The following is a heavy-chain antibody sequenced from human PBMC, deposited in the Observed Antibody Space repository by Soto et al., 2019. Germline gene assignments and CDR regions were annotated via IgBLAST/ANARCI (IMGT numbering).Heavy chain of an antibody. Sequence: PGESLKISCKGSGYSFTSYWIGWVRQMPGKGLEWMGIIYPGDSDTRYSPSFQGQVTISADKSISTAYLQWSSLKASDTAMYYCARHPWSISSSPSGVDYWGQGTLVTVSS. CDR2: IYPGDSDT. CDR3: ARHPWSISSSPSGVDY. CDR1: GYSFTSYW. D-gene: IGHD6-13*01. J-gene: IGHJ4*02. V-gene: IGHV5-51*01.